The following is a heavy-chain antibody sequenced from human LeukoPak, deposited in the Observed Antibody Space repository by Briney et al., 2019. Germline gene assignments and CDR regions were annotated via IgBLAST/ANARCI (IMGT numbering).Heavy chain of an antibody. CDR3: AKASRIAVAVNGYFQH. CDR2: IYTSGST. D-gene: IGHD6-19*01. CDR1: GGSISSYY. V-gene: IGHV4-4*07. Sequence: SETLSLTCAVSGGSISSYYWSWIRQPAGKGLEWIGRIYTSGSTNCNPSLKSRVTMSVDTSKNQFSLKLSSVTAADTAVYYCAKASRIAVAVNGYFQHWGQGTLVTVSS. J-gene: IGHJ1*01.